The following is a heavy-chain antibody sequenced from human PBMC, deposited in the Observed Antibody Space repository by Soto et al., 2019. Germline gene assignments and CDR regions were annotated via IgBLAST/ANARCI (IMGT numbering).Heavy chain of an antibody. CDR2: ISGSDAGT. CDR3: TKDPCTRSSCYFDF. J-gene: IGHJ4*02. D-gene: IGHD2-2*01. V-gene: IGHV3-23*01. Sequence: EVQLLESGGGLVQPGGSLRLSCEASGFTFNSHAMSWVRQAPGQGLEWVSAISGSDAGTFDADSVRGRFTISRDNSKNTLYLHMTSLRVEDTAIYYCTKDPCTRSSCYFDFWGQGSLVTVSS. CDR1: GFTFNSHA.